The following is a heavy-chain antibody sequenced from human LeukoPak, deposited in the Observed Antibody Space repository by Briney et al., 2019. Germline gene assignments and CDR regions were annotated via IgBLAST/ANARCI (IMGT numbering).Heavy chain of an antibody. CDR1: GYTFTGNY. CDR3: ARGLDYGDLDNY. V-gene: IGHV1-2*02. J-gene: IGHJ4*02. D-gene: IGHD4-17*01. Sequence: ASVKVSCKASGYTFTGNYLHWVRQAPGQGLEWMGWINPNNGGTNYGQKFRGRVTMTRDTSTTTAYMELSSLRSEDTAVYYCARGLDYGDLDNYWGQGTLVTVSS. CDR2: INPNNGGT.